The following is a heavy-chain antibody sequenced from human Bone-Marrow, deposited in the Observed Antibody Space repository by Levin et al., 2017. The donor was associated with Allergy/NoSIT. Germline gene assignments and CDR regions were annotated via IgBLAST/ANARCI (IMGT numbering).Heavy chain of an antibody. CDR1: GYTFSSYN. CDR2: LNPRGDIT. Sequence: GESLKISCRASGYTFSSYNMHWVRQAPGEGLEWMGILNPRGDITTYAQKFQGRVTVTGDTSTSTVYMELSSLRSEDTAVYYWARVAAGPFWYFDLWGRGTVVTVSS. D-gene: IGHD6-13*01. V-gene: IGHV1-46*01. CDR3: ARVAAGPFWYFDL. J-gene: IGHJ2*01.